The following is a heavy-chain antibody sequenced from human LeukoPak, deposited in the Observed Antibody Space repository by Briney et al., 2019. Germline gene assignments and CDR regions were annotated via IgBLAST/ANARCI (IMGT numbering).Heavy chain of an antibody. V-gene: IGHV3-30*18. CDR3: AKDLTLYGSGSYPHLDS. J-gene: IGHJ4*02. CDR2: ISYDGSNK. D-gene: IGHD3-10*01. CDR1: GFPFSTYG. Sequence: QPGGSLRLSCAASGFPFSTYGMHWVRQAPGKGLEWVAVISYDGSNKYYADSVKGRFTISRDNSKNTLYLQMNSLRAEDTAVYYCAKDLTLYGSGSYPHLDSWGQGTLVTVSS.